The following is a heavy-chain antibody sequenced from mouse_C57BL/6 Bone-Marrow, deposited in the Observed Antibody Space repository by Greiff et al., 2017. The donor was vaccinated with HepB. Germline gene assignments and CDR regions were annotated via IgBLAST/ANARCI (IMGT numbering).Heavy chain of an antibody. Sequence: QVQLQQPGAEFVKPGASVKLSCKASGYTFTSYWMQWVKQRPGQGLEWIGEIDPSDSYINYNQKFKGKATLTVDTSSSTAYMQLSSLTSEGSAVYYCARLASLLSGFAYWGRGTRVTVSA. CDR1: GYTFTSYW. D-gene: IGHD1-1*01. CDR3: ARLASLLSGFAY. V-gene: IGHV1-50*01. CDR2: IDPSDSYI. J-gene: IGHJ3*01.